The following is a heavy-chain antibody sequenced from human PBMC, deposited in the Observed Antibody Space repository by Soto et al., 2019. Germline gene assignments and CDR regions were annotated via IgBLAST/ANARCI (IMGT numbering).Heavy chain of an antibody. CDR3: TREDDGMDV. CDR1: GSSLSPYY. V-gene: IGHV4-38-2*02. J-gene: IGHJ6*02. Sequence: TSETLSLTCAVSGSSLSPYYWGWVRQPPGKGLEWIGSIFHSGNAYYNPSLKSRVILSIDTSKNQFSLNLTAAIAADTAVYYCTREDDGMDVWGQGTTVTVSS. CDR2: IFHSGNA.